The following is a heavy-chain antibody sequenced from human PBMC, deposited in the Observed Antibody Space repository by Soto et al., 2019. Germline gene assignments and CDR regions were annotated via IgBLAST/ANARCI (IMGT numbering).Heavy chain of an antibody. CDR1: GGSLSSYY. CDR2: ISYSGTT. D-gene: IGHD5-18*01. CDR3: AREGYNFGPFDY. J-gene: IGHJ4*02. V-gene: IGHV4-59*01. Sequence: SETLSLTCTVSGGSLSSYYWSWIRRPPGMGLEWIASISYSGTTNYNSSLKSRVTISIDTSKNQFSLKSNSVTAADTAVYYCAREGYNFGPFDYWGQGALVT.